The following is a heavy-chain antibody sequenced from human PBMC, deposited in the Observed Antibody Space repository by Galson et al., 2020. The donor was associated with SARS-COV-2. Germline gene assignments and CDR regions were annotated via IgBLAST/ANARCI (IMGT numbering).Heavy chain of an antibody. CDR3: ARDQLIVGATD. Sequence: SETLSLTCAVSGGSISSSNWWSWVRQPPGKGLEWIGEIYHSGSTNYNPSLKSRVTILVDKSKNQFSLKLSSVTAADTAVYYCARDQLIVGATDWGQGTLVTVSS. D-gene: IGHD1-26*01. J-gene: IGHJ4*02. CDR2: IYHSGST. V-gene: IGHV4-4*02. CDR1: GGSISSSNW.